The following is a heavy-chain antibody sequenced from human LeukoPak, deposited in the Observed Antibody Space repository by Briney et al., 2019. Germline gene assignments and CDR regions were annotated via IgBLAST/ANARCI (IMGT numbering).Heavy chain of an antibody. Sequence: GGSLRLSCAASGFTFSSYTMHWVRQAPGKGLEWVAVISYDGSDKYYADSVKGRFTISRDNSKNTLYRQMNSLRVEDTAVYYCARDSDSSGWLGYWGQGTLVTVSS. V-gene: IGHV3-30*04. CDR1: GFTFSSYT. D-gene: IGHD6-19*01. CDR2: ISYDGSDK. CDR3: ARDSDSSGWLGY. J-gene: IGHJ4*02.